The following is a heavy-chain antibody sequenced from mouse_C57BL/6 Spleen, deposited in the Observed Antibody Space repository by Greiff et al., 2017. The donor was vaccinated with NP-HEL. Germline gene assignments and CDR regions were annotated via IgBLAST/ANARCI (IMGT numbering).Heavy chain of an antibody. CDR1: GYTFTSYW. V-gene: IGHV1-53*01. J-gene: IGHJ2*01. CDR2: INPSNGGT. D-gene: IGHD1-1*01. Sequence: VQLQQPGTELVKPGASVKLSCKASGYTFTSYWMHWVKQRPGQGLEWIGNINPSNGGTNYNEKLKSKATLTVDKSSSTAYMQLSSLTSKDAAVYYCARPFYYGSSYFDYWGQGTTLTVSS. CDR3: ARPFYYGSSYFDY.